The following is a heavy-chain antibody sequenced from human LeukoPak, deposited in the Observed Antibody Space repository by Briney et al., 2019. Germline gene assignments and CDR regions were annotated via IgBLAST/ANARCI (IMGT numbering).Heavy chain of an antibody. J-gene: IGHJ3*02. CDR3: AKDGHHDSSGRGGGFDI. V-gene: IGHV3-23*01. D-gene: IGHD3-22*01. CDR2: ISTSDGDI. Sequence: PGGSLRLSCAASGFTFSSYAMSWVRQAPGKGLEWVSGISTSDGDIYYADSVKGRFTISRDNSKNTLYLQMNSLRAEDTAVYYCAKDGHHDSSGRGGGFDIWGQGTMVTVSS. CDR1: GFTFSSYA.